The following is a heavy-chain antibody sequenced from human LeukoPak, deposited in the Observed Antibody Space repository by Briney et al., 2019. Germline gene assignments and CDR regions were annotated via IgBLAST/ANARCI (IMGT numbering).Heavy chain of an antibody. D-gene: IGHD5-12*01. Sequence: GASVKVSCKASGYTFTSYGISWVRQAPGQGLEWMGWISAYNGNTNYAQKLQGRVTMTTDTSTSTAYMELRSLRSDDTAVYYCAREASGYSITTDDYWGQGTLVTVSS. CDR3: AREASGYSITTDDY. CDR1: GYTFTSYG. J-gene: IGHJ4*02. CDR2: ISAYNGNT. V-gene: IGHV1-18*01.